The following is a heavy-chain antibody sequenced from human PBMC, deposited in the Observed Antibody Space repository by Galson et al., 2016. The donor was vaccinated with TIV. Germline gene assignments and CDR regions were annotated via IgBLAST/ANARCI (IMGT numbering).Heavy chain of an antibody. J-gene: IGHJ6*02. CDR1: GYDFASHW. D-gene: IGHD3-22*01. CDR2: IYPGDSDT. CDR3: AGLVNTGYHFHFMDV. V-gene: IGHV5-51*03. Sequence: QSGAEVKKPGESLKISCQGSGYDFASHWVGWVRQMPGKGLEWMGVIYPGDSDTKYSPSFQGQVIISADKSISTAYLQWRRLKASDTAMFYCAGLVNTGYHFHFMDVWGQGTTVTASS.